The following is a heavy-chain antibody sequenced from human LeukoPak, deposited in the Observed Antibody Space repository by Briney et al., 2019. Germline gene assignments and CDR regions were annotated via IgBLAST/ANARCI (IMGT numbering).Heavy chain of an antibody. Sequence: SETLSLTCTVSGGSISGDYWSWIRQPAGTGLEWIGRIYTSGSTIYNPSLKSRVTISVDTSKNQFSLKLSSVTAADTAVYYCARVLRFLEWLSSLGSVYNWFDPWGQGTLVTVSS. D-gene: IGHD3-3*01. CDR3: ARVLRFLEWLSSLGSVYNWFDP. J-gene: IGHJ5*02. CDR2: IYTSGST. V-gene: IGHV4-4*07. CDR1: GGSISGDY.